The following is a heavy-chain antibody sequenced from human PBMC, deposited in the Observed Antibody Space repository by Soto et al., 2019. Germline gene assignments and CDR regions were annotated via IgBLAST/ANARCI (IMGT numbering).Heavy chain of an antibody. J-gene: IGHJ6*02. CDR3: AKYSGSYPVYNGLSL. D-gene: IGHD1-26*01. CDR2: ISASSDAA. Sequence: EVQLLESGGGLVQPGGSLRLSCAASGFPFSTSAMNWVRQAPGKGLEWVSIISASSDAAYYAESVKGRFASSRDNSKNTQYLNMNSLRAEATAVYYCAKYSGSYPVYNGLSLWGQGTTVTVS. V-gene: IGHV3-23*01. CDR1: GFPFSTSA.